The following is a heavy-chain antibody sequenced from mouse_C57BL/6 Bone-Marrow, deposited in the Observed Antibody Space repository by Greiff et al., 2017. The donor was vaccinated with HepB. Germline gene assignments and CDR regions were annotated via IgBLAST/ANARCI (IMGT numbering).Heavy chain of an antibody. V-gene: IGHV1-69*01. CDR1: GYTFTSYW. CDR2: IDPSDSYT. CDR3: ARSWLLNGYFDV. D-gene: IGHD2-3*01. Sequence: QVQLQQPGAELVMPGASVKLSCKASGYTFTSYWMHWVKQRPGQGLEWIGEIDPSDSYTNYNQKFKGKSTLTVDKSSSTAYMQLSSLTSEDSAVYYCARSWLLNGYFDVWGTGTTVTVSS. J-gene: IGHJ1*03.